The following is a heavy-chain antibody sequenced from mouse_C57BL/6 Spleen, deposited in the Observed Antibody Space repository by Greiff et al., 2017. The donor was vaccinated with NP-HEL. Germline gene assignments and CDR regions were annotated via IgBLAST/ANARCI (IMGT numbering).Heavy chain of an antibody. CDR2: IWGVGST. J-gene: IGHJ3*01. V-gene: IGHV2-6*01. Sequence: QVQLKQSGPGLVAPSQSLSITCTVSGFSLTSYGVDWVRQSPGKGLEWLGVIWGVGSTNYNSALKSRLSISKDNSKSQVFLKMNSLQTDDTAMYYCASSYGSSPFAYWGQGTLVTVSA. D-gene: IGHD1-1*01. CDR3: ASSYGSSPFAY. CDR1: GFSLTSYG.